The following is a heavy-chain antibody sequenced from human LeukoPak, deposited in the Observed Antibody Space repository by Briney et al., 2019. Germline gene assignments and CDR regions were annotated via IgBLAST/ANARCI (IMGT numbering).Heavy chain of an antibody. V-gene: IGHV3-30*02. CDR2: IWHDGSIK. CDR1: GFTFSTYG. Sequence: GGSLRLSCAASGFTFSTYGMHWVRQAPGKGPEWVTVIWHDGSIKYYADSVKGRFTISRDNSKNTLYLQMNSLRAEDTAVYYCAKDGGPFYYYDSSGYYRTPGFDYWGQGTLVTVSS. J-gene: IGHJ4*02. CDR3: AKDGGPFYYYDSSGYYRTPGFDY. D-gene: IGHD3-22*01.